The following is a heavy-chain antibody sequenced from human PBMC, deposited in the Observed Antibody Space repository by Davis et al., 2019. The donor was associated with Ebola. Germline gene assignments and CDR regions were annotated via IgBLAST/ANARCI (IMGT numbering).Heavy chain of an antibody. CDR2: IYSGTNT. CDR1: GFTVGSNY. D-gene: IGHD2-21*01. J-gene: IGHJ4*02. V-gene: IGHV3-69-1*01. CDR3: AKGSTNWVMCYFDD. Sequence: GESLKISCAASGFTVGSNYMSWVRQAQGKGLEWVSYIYSGTNTYYADSVKGRFTMSRDNAKNLLYLHMNSLRTEDTAVYYCAKGSTNWVMCYFDDWGQGTLVTVSS.